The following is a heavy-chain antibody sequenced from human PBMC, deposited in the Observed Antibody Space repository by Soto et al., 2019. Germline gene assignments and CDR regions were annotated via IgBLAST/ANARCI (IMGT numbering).Heavy chain of an antibody. CDR1: GFKFSNYA. J-gene: IGHJ4*02. Sequence: GGSLRLSCAASGFKFSNYAMSWVRQAPGKGLEWVSAIIGAGDDTFHADSVKGRLTISRDNSKDTLFLQMNSLRDDDTALYYCVKGSATSRPYYFDYWGQGTLVTVSS. CDR3: VKGSATSRPYYFDY. V-gene: IGHV3-23*01. CDR2: IIGAGDDT.